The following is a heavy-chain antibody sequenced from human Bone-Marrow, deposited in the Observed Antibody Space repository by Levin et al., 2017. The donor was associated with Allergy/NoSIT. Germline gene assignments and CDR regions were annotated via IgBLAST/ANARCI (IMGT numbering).Heavy chain of an antibody. CDR1: GFTFSSYW. V-gene: IGHV3-7*04. J-gene: IGHJ4*02. Sequence: GGSLRLSCAASGFTFSSYWMSWVRQAPGKGLEWVANIKQDGSEKYYVDSVKGRFTISRDNAKNSLYLQMNSLRAEDTAVYYCARVGSSTPVYFDYWGQGTLVTVSS. CDR3: ARVGSSTPVYFDY. D-gene: IGHD2-2*01. CDR2: IKQDGSEK.